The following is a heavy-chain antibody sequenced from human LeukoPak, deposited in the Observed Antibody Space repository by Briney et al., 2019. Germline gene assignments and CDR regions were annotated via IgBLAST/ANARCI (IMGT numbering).Heavy chain of an antibody. CDR1: GFTVSSSY. Sequence: GGSLRLSCGGSGFTVSSSYMNWVRQAPGKGLECVSVISAVGDTNYADSVKGRFTMSRDISKNTVYLQMNSLRADDTAVYYCARDPVPEFWGQGTKVTVSS. CDR2: ISAVGDT. D-gene: IGHD1-14*01. CDR3: ARDPVPEF. J-gene: IGHJ3*01. V-gene: IGHV3-53*01.